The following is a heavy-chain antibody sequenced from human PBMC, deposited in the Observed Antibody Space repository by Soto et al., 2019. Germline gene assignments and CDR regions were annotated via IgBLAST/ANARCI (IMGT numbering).Heavy chain of an antibody. CDR1: GFTFSSYW. D-gene: IGHD3-22*01. J-gene: IGHJ3*02. CDR3: ARGDYYDSSGSFADAFDI. CDR2: IKQDGSEK. V-gene: IGHV3-7*05. Sequence: ESGGGLVQPGGSLTLSCAASGFTFSSYWMSWVRQAPGKGLEWVANIKQDGSEKYYMDSVKGRFTISRDNAKNSLHLQMNSLRAEDTAVYYCARGDYYDSSGSFADAFDIWGQGTMVTVSS.